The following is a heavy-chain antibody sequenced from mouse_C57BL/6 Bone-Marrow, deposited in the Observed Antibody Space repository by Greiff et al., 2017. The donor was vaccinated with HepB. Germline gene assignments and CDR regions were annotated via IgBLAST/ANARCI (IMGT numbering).Heavy chain of an antibody. J-gene: IGHJ4*01. CDR3: ARGGDYYGSQNAMEY. Sequence: EVQLQESGPELVKPGASVKMSCKASGYTFTDYNMHWVKQSHGKSLEWIGYINPNNGGTSYNQKFKGKATLTVNKSSSTAYMELRSLTSEDSAVYYCARGGDYYGSQNAMEYWGEGTSVTVSS. V-gene: IGHV1-22*01. D-gene: IGHD1-1*01. CDR1: GYTFTDYN. CDR2: INPNNGGT.